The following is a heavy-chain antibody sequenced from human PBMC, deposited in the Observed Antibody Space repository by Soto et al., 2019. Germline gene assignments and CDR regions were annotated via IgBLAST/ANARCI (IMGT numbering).Heavy chain of an antibody. J-gene: IGHJ4*02. Sequence: QVQLQESGPGLVKPSGTLSLNCKVSGDSISSSEWWSWVRQPPGKGLEWIAEIHHSGPTNYNPSLQSXVXXXVXKSKNQISLXLSXXXXXXXXXXXXSXGGITAVRXYXFDXWGQGTL. V-gene: IGHV4-4*02. D-gene: IGHD1-20*01. CDR3: SXGGITAVRXYXFDX. CDR1: GDSISSSEW. CDR2: IHHSGPT.